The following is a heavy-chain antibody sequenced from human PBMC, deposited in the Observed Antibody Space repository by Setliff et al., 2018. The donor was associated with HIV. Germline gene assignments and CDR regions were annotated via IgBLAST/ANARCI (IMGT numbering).Heavy chain of an antibody. CDR3: AKGDNFWTGYSTYFEFDP. CDR1: GFTFNTFA. V-gene: IGHV3-30*07. Sequence: PGGSLRLSCVASGFTFNTFAMHWVRQAPGKGLEWVSVITYYATRTSYSDSVKGRFTSSRDNSKNTLYLQMNSLRAEDTAVYYCAKGDNFWTGYSTYFEFDPWGQGTRVTVSS. CDR2: ITYYATRT. J-gene: IGHJ5*02. D-gene: IGHD3-3*01.